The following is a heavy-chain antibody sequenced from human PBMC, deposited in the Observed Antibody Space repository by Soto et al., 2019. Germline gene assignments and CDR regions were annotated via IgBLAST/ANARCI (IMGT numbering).Heavy chain of an antibody. CDR3: ARNTYDFWSGYSYYFDY. Sequence: SETLSLTCTVSGGSISSYYWSWIRQPPGKGLEWIGYIYYSGSTNYNPSLKSRVTISVDTSKNQFSLKLSSVTAADTAVYYCARNTYDFWSGYSYYFDYWGHGTLVTVSS. D-gene: IGHD3-3*01. J-gene: IGHJ4*01. V-gene: IGHV4-59*01. CDR2: IYYSGST. CDR1: GGSISSYY.